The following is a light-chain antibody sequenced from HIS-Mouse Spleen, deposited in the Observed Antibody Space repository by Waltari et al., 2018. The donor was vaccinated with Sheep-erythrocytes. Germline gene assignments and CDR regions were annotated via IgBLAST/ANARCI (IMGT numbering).Light chain of an antibody. CDR1: SRDVGGYNY. V-gene: IGLV2-11*01. J-gene: IGLJ1*01. CDR2: DFS. Sequence: QSALTQPRSVSGSPGQSVPISCTGTSRDVGGYNYVSWYQQPPGKAPNPMIYDFSKRPSGVPDRFSGSKSGNTASLTISGLQAEDEADYYCCSYAGSYNHVFATGTKVTVL. CDR3: CSYAGSYNHV.